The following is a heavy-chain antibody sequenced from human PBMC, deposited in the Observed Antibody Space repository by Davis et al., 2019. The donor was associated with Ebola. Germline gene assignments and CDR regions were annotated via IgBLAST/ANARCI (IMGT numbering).Heavy chain of an antibody. D-gene: IGHD3-16*02. CDR3: AREGIMITFGGVIRYYYGMDV. CDR2: ISAYNGNT. J-gene: IGHJ6*02. CDR1: GYTFTSYG. Sequence: ASVKVSCKASGYTFTSYGISWVRQAPGQGLEWMGWISAYNGNTNYAQKLQGRVTMTTDTSTSTAYMELRSLRSDDTAVYYCAREGIMITFGGVIRYYYGMDVWGQGTTVTVSS. V-gene: IGHV1-18*01.